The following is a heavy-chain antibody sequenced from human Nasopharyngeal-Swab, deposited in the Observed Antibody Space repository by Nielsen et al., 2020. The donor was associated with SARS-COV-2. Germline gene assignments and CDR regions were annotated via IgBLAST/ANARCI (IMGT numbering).Heavy chain of an antibody. CDR2: IYYSGST. V-gene: IGHV4-39*01. J-gene: IGHJ6*02. Sequence: WRRQCPGKGLEWIGSIYYSGSTYYNPSLKSRVTISVDTSKNQFSLKLSSVTAADTAVYYCARRVARAPRHEGDYYYGMDVWGQGTTVTVSS. D-gene: IGHD3-16*01. CDR3: ARRVARAPRHEGDYYYGMDV.